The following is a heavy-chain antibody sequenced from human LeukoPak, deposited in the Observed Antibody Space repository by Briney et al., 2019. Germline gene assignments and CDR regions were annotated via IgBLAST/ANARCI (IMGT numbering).Heavy chain of an antibody. J-gene: IGHJ4*02. CDR3: AREGKRWLHLRVLDY. CDR2: ISAYNGNT. V-gene: IGHV1-18*01. D-gene: IGHD5-24*01. CDR1: GYTFTSYD. Sequence: GASVKVSCKASGYTFTSYDINWVRQATGQGLEWMGWISAYNGNTNYAQKLQGRVTMTTDTSTSTAYMELRSLRSDDTAVYYCAREGKRWLHLRVLDYWGQGTLVTVSS.